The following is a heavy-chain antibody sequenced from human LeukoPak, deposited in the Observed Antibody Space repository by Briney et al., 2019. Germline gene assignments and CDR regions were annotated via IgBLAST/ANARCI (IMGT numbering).Heavy chain of an antibody. J-gene: IGHJ6*03. CDR3: ARVGQLVWDYYYYYYMDV. V-gene: IGHV4-4*07. D-gene: IGHD6-6*01. Sequence: ETLSLTCTVSGGSISSYYWSWIRQPAGKGLEWIGRIYYSGSTNYNPSLKSRVTISVDTSKNQFSLKLSSVTAADTAVYYCARVGQLVWDYYYYYYMDVWGKGTTVTVSS. CDR1: GGSISSYY. CDR2: IYYSGST.